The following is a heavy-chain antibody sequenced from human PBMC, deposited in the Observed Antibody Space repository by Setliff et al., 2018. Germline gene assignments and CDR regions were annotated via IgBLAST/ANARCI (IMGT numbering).Heavy chain of an antibody. CDR3: ATSGFCSAGSCYSFDD. CDR1: GGTFSHYY. D-gene: IGHD6-19*01. Sequence: SETLSLTCAAYGGTFSHYYWTWIRQSPGKGLEWIGEINHSGSTNYNPSLKSRVTISIDTSKDQFSLRMSSVSAADAAIYYCATSGFCSAGSCYSFDDWGQGALVTVSS. J-gene: IGHJ4*02. V-gene: IGHV4-34*08. CDR2: INHSGST.